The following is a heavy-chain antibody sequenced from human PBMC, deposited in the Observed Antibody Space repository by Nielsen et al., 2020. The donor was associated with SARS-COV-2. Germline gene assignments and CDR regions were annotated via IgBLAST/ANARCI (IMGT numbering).Heavy chain of an antibody. D-gene: IGHD5-12*01. V-gene: IGHV1-2*04. CDR1: GYTFTGYY. J-gene: IGHJ6*02. CDR3: ARTTHGGYGHYYYYGMDV. Sequence: ASVKVSCKASGYTFTGYYMHWVRQAPGQGLEWMGWINPNSGGTNYAQKFQGWVTMTRDTSISTAYMELSRLRSDDTAVYYCARTTHGGYGHYYYYGMDVWGQGTTVTVSS. CDR2: INPNSGGT.